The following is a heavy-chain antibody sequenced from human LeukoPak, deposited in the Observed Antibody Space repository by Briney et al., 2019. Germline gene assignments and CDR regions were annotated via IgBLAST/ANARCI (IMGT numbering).Heavy chain of an antibody. CDR1: GFTFSSYG. Sequence: GGSLRLSCAASGFTFSSYGMHWVRQAPGKGLEWVAVISYDGSNKYCADSVKGRFTISRDNSKNTLYLQMNSLRVDDTAMYYCARESNYGDYVSWGQGTLVTVSS. D-gene: IGHD4-17*01. CDR2: ISYDGSNK. CDR3: ARESNYGDYVS. V-gene: IGHV3-30*03. J-gene: IGHJ4*02.